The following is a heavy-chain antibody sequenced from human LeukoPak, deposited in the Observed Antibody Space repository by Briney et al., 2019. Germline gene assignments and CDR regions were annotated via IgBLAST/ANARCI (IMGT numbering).Heavy chain of an antibody. Sequence: GGSLRLSCAASGFTFSSYAMHWVRQAPGKGLEYASAISSNGGSTYYANSVKGRFTISRDNSKNTLYLQMGSLRAEDMAVYYCARDLRSYSSGWYVGDYWGQGTLVTVSS. CDR1: GFTFSSYA. V-gene: IGHV3-64*01. D-gene: IGHD6-19*01. J-gene: IGHJ4*02. CDR2: ISSNGGST. CDR3: ARDLRSYSSGWYVGDY.